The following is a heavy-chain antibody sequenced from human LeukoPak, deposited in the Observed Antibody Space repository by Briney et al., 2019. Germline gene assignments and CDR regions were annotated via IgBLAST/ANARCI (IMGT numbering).Heavy chain of an antibody. D-gene: IGHD4-11*01. V-gene: IGHV3-23*01. CDR1: GFIFTSFA. CDR2: ISGSGDSA. J-gene: IGHJ6*02. CDR3: AKEMGDYIDYYYYSGVDV. Sequence: PGASLRLSCAASGFIFTSFAMTWVRQAPGKGLEWVSSISGSGDSAYYAGSVRGRFTISRDNSKNEVYLQMSSLRAEDTAIYYCAKEMGDYIDYYYYSGVDVWGHWTTVTVSS.